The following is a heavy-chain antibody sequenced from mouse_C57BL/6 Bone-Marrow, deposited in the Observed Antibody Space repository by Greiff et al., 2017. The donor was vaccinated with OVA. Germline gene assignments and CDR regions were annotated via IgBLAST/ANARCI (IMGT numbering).Heavy chain of an antibody. D-gene: IGHD1-1*01. CDR3: ARLGYGSSFAY. V-gene: IGHV2-6*03. J-gene: IGHJ3*01. CDR2: IWSDGST. Sequence: VQLQESGPGLVAPSQRLSITCTVSGFSLTSYGVHWVRQPPGTGLEWLVVIWSDGSTTYNSALKSRMRISKENSKSQVFLKMNSLQTDDTALYYCARLGYGSSFAYWGQGPLVTVSA. CDR1: GFSLTSYG.